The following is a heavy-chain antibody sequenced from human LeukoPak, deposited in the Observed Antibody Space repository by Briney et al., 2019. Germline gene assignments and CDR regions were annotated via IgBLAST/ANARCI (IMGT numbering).Heavy chain of an antibody. V-gene: IGHV1-46*01. CDR1: GYTFTGYY. Sequence: ASVKVSCKASGYTFTGYYMHWVRQAPGQGLEWMGIINPSGGSTSYAQKFQGRVTMTRDTSTSTVYMELSSLRSEDTAVYYCARDTIVDRFRFDPWGQGTLVTVSS. CDR3: ARDTIVDRFRFDP. J-gene: IGHJ5*02. D-gene: IGHD1-26*01. CDR2: INPSGGST.